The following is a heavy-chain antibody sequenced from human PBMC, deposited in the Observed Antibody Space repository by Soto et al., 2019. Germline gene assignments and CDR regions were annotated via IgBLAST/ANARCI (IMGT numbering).Heavy chain of an antibody. J-gene: IGHJ4*02. CDR3: ARHDRTRVKQWLVRSSGVVDY. V-gene: IGHV4-39*01. CDR2: IYYSGST. D-gene: IGHD6-19*01. Sequence: QLQLQESGPGLVKPSETLSLTCTVSGGSISSSSYYWGWIRQPPGKGLEWIGSIYYSGSTYYNPSLKSRVTISVDTSKNQFSLKLSSVTAADTAVYYCARHDRTRVKQWLVRSSGVVDYWGQGTLVTVSS. CDR1: GGSISSSSYY.